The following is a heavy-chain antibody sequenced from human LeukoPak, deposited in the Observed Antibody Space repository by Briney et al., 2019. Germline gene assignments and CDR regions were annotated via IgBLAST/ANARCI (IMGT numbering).Heavy chain of an antibody. CDR2: INPSSGGT. CDR3: ARDPSYCGLDRFAFDT. J-gene: IGHJ3*02. V-gene: IGHV1-46*01. Sequence: ATVKVSFMASSYTFFKYVLRWARQAPGQGLEWMGIINPSSGGTSYAQKFQGRVTMTRATSTSTVYMELSSLRPEDTAVYYCARDPSYCGLDRFAFDTWVQGTIVTVSS. D-gene: IGHD2-21*02. CDR1: SYTFFKYV.